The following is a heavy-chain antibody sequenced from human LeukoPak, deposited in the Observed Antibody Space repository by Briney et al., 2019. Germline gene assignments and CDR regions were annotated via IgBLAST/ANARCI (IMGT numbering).Heavy chain of an antibody. J-gene: IGHJ4*02. CDR2: IIYNGST. Sequence: SETLSLTCAVYVGSFSCHYWSWIRQPPGKGLEWIGEIIYNGSTNYNPSLKSRVTISVNTSKNQFCLKQTSVTAADTALSDGARRGYSSSWYRSLPPYYFDCWGQGTLVTVSS. D-gene: IGHD6-13*01. V-gene: IGHV4-34*12. CDR1: VGSFSCHY. CDR3: ARRGYSSSWYRSLPPYYFDC.